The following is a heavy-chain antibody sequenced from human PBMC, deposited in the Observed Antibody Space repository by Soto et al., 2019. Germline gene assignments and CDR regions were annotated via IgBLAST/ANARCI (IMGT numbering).Heavy chain of an antibody. CDR3: ARGESQQQRDY. D-gene: IGHD6-25*01. J-gene: IGHJ4*02. V-gene: IGHV4-4*02. CDR2: IHHGGNS. CDR1: GDYIISDKW. Sequence: SETLSLTCTVSGDYIISDKWWSWVRQAPGKGLEWIGEIHHGGNSKYNPSLKSRVIISVDRSKNQFSLNLTSVTDADTAVYYCARGESQQQRDYWGQGTLVTVSS.